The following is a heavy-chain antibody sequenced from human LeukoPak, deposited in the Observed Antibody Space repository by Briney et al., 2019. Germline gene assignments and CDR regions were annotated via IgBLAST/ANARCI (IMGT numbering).Heavy chain of an antibody. CDR3: AKDFTQLELEYYFDY. V-gene: IGHV3-23*01. CDR2: ISGSGGST. D-gene: IGHD1-1*01. J-gene: IGHJ4*02. CDR1: GFTFSSYA. Sequence: GGSLRLSCAASGFTFSSYAMSWVRQAPGKGLEWVSVISGSGGSTYYADSVKGRFTISRDNSKNTLYLQMNSLIAADTAVYYCAKDFTQLELEYYFDYWGQGTLVTVSS.